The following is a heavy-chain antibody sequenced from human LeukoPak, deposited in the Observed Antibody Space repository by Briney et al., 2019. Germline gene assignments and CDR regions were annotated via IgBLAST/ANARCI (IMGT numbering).Heavy chain of an antibody. Sequence: SETLSLTCTVSVGSISSYYWSWIRQPPGKGLEWIGHISYSGNTNYNPSLKSRVTISVDTSKNQFSLKLSSVTAADTAVYYCARHESSGDYFDYWGQGTLVTVSS. CDR2: ISYSGNT. CDR1: VGSISSYY. J-gene: IGHJ4*02. V-gene: IGHV4-59*08. D-gene: IGHD6-25*01. CDR3: ARHESSGDYFDY.